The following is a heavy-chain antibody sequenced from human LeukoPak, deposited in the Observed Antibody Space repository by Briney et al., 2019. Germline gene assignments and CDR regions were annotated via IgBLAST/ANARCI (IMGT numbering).Heavy chain of an antibody. CDR1: GFTFSSYE. CDR3: AKGQGRVGATFLHY. Sequence: GGSLRLSCAASGFTFSSYEMDWVRQAPGKGLEWVAVISYDGSNKYYADSVKGRFTISRDNSKNTLYLQMNSLRAEDTAVYYCAKGQGRVGATFLHYWGQGTLVTVSS. J-gene: IGHJ4*02. V-gene: IGHV3-30*18. D-gene: IGHD1-26*01. CDR2: ISYDGSNK.